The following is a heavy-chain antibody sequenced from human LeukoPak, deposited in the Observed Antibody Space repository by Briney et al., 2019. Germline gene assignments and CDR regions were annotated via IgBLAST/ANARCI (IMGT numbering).Heavy chain of an antibody. CDR1: GFTFSSYA. CDR3: AKDRDKEYSSSWYPNWFDP. Sequence: PGGSLRLSCAASGFTFSSYAMSWVRQAPGKGLEWVSAISGGGGSTYYADSVKGRFTISRDNSKNTLYLQMNSLRAEDTAVYYCAKDRDKEYSSSWYPNWFDPWGQGTLVTVSS. CDR2: ISGGGGST. J-gene: IGHJ5*02. D-gene: IGHD6-13*01. V-gene: IGHV3-23*01.